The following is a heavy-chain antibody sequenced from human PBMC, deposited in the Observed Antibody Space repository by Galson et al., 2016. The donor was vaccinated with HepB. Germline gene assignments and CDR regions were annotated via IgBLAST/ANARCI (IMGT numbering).Heavy chain of an antibody. V-gene: IGHV3-23*01. CDR2: ISGSSEAI. CDR3: ATRLRAPAN. D-gene: IGHD2-2*01. CDR1: GFTFSTYA. J-gene: IGHJ4*02. Sequence: SLRLSCAASGFTFSTYAMSWVRQAPGKGLEWVSGISGSSEAIYYADSVKSRFTISRDNSKNALDLQMNSLRAEDTAVYYCATRLRAPANWGQGAQVTVPS.